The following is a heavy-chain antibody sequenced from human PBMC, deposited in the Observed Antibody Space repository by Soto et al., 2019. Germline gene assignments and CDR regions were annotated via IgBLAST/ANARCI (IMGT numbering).Heavy chain of an antibody. Sequence: QLQLQESGPGLVKPSETLSLTCTVSGGSISSSSYYWGWLRQPPGKGLEWIGSIYYSGSTYYNPSLKIRVTISVDTSKNQFSLKLRSVTAADTAVYYCARPTRSRTSDAFDICGQGTMVTVSS. CDR2: IYYSGST. CDR3: ARPTRSRTSDAFDI. V-gene: IGHV4-39*01. CDR1: GGSISSSSYY. J-gene: IGHJ3*02.